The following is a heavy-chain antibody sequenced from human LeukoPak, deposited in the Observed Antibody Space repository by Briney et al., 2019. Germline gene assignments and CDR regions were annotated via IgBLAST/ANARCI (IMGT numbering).Heavy chain of an antibody. CDR1: GGTFSSYA. D-gene: IGHD3-16*02. V-gene: IGHV1-69*13. CDR2: IIPIFGTA. CDR3: ARGGMITFGGVIVPDIDY. J-gene: IGHJ4*02. Sequence: GASVKVSCKASGGTFSSYAISWVRQAPGQGLEWMGGIIPIFGTANYAQKFQGRVTITADESTSTAYMKLSSLRSEDTAVYYCARGGMITFGGVIVPDIDYWGQGTLVTVSS.